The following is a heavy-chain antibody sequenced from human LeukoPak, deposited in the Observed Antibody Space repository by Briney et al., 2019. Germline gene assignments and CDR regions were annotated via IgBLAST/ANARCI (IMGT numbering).Heavy chain of an antibody. J-gene: IGHJ4*02. Sequence: GGSLRLSCAASGFTFNTYAMHWVRQAPGKGLEWVAVISYDGSNKYYAESVKGRFTISRDNSKSTLYLQMNSLRAEDTAVYYCARLGSIAAAGTPDYWGQGTLVTVSS. CDR2: ISYDGSNK. V-gene: IGHV3-30-3*01. CDR3: ARLGSIAAAGTPDY. D-gene: IGHD6-13*01. CDR1: GFTFNTYA.